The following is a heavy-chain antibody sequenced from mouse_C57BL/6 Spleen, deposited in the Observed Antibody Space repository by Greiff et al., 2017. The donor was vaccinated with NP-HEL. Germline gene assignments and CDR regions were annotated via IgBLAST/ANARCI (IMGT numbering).Heavy chain of an antibody. CDR1: GYTFTSYW. V-gene: IGHV1-69*01. Sequence: QVQLQQPGAELVMPGASVKLSCKASGYTFTSYWMHWVKQRPGQGLEWIGEIDPSDSYTNYNQKFKGKSTLTVDKSSSTAYMQLSSLTSEDSAVYYCARWQLRLYFDYWGQGTTLTVSS. CDR3: ARWQLRLYFDY. CDR2: IDPSDSYT. J-gene: IGHJ2*01. D-gene: IGHD3-2*02.